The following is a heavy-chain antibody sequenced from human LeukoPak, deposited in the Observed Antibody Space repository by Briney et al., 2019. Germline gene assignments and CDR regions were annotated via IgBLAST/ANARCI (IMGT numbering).Heavy chain of an antibody. CDR3: ARNGDVQYYYYYMDV. D-gene: IGHD2-21*02. CDR2: ISGDGSST. Sequence: GSLRLSCAASGFTFSSYWMHWVRQAPGKGLVWVSRISGDGSSTNYADSVKGRFTVSRDNTKNTLYLQMNSLRAEDTAVYYCARNGDVQYYYYYMDVWGKGTTVTVSS. J-gene: IGHJ6*03. CDR1: GFTFSSYW. V-gene: IGHV3-74*01.